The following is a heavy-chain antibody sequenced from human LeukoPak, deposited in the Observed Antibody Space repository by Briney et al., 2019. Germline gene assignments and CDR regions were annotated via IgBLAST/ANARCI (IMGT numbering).Heavy chain of an antibody. CDR2: TSSNGGST. V-gene: IGHV3-64*01. D-gene: IGHD2-21*02. CDR3: ARGQQTGADCGGDCYPINY. J-gene: IGHJ4*02. Sequence: PGGSLRLSCAASGFTFSSYAMHWVRQAPGKGLEYVSATSSNGGSTYYANSVKGRFTISRDNSKNTLYLQMGSLRAEDMAVYYCARGQQTGADCGGDCYPINYWGQGTLVTVSS. CDR1: GFTFSSYA.